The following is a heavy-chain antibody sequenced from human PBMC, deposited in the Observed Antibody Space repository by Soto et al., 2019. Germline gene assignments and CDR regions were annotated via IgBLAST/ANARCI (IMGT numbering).Heavy chain of an antibody. CDR3: ARFPPGQYFDY. J-gene: IGHJ4*02. CDR1: GFTFSRVS. CDR2: IYSGGST. Sequence: PGGSLRLSCEASGFTFSRVSMSWVRQAPGKGLEWVSVIYSGGSTYYADSVKGRFTISRDNSKNTLYLQMNSLRAEDTAVYYCARFPPGQYFDYWGQGTLVTVSS. V-gene: IGHV3-53*01.